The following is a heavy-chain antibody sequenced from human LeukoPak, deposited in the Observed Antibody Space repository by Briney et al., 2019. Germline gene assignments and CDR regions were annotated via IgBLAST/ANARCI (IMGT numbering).Heavy chain of an antibody. CDR1: GGTFSIYA. CDR3: ARERSPNGDYIFDY. J-gene: IGHJ4*02. D-gene: IGHD4-17*01. V-gene: IGHV1-69*13. CDR2: IIPIFGTA. Sequence: SVSVSCKASGGTFSIYAISWVRQAPGQGLEWMGGIIPIFGTANYAQKFQGRVTITADESTSTAYMELSSLRSEDTAVYYCARERSPNGDYIFDYWGQGTLVTVS.